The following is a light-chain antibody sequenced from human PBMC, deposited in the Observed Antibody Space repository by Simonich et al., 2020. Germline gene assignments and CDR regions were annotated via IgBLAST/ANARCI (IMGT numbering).Light chain of an antibody. Sequence: QSALTQPASVSGSPGQSITISCPGTSSDVGSYNLVSWYQQHPGKAPQLMIYEGSKRPSGGSNRFSGSKAGNTASLTISGIQAEDEADYYCCSYAGSSTVVFGGGTKLTVL. CDR1: SSDVGSYNL. CDR2: EGS. J-gene: IGLJ2*01. V-gene: IGLV2-23*01. CDR3: CSYAGSSTVV.